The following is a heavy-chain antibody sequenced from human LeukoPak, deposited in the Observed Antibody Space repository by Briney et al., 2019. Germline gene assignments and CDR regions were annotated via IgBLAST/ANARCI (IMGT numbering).Heavy chain of an antibody. Sequence: SETLSLTCTVSGGSIISGNYYWSWIRQPPGKGLEWIGYIYYSGSTYYNPSLKSRVTISVDTSKNQFLLKLSSVTAADTAVYYCARVKQQLGDPYYYGMDVWGQGTTVTVPS. CDR3: ARVKQQLGDPYYYGMDV. J-gene: IGHJ6*02. CDR1: GGSIISGNYY. D-gene: IGHD6-13*01. CDR2: IYYSGST. V-gene: IGHV4-30-4*02.